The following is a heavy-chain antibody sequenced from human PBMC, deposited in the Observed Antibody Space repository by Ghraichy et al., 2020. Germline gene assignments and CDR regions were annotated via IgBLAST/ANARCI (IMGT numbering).Heavy chain of an antibody. CDR2: INHSGST. Sequence: SETLSLTCAVYGGSFSGYYWSWIRQPPGKGLEWIGEINHSGSTNYNPSLKSRVTISVDTSKNQFSLKLSSVTAADTAVYYCARVRGTILRYYYYGMDVWGQGTTVTVSS. J-gene: IGHJ6*02. D-gene: IGHD3-9*01. CDR1: GGSFSGYY. V-gene: IGHV4-34*01. CDR3: ARVRGTILRYYYYGMDV.